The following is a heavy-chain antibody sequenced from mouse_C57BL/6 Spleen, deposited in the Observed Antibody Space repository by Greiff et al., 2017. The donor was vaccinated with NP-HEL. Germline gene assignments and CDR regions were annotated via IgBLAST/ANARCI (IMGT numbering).Heavy chain of an antibody. V-gene: IGHV1-81*01. J-gene: IGHJ4*01. CDR2: IYPRSGNT. D-gene: IGHD2-3*01. Sequence: QVQLKESGAELARPGASVKLSCKASGYTFTSYGISWVKQRTGQGLEWIGEIYPRSGNTYYNEKFKGKATLTADKSSSTAYMELRSLTSEDSAVYFCARSRVYDGYYYAMDYWGQGTSVTVSS. CDR1: GYTFTSYG. CDR3: ARSRVYDGYYYAMDY.